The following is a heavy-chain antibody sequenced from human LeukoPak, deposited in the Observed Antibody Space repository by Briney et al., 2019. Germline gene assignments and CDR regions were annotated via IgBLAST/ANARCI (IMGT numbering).Heavy chain of an antibody. V-gene: IGHV3-33*01. CDR1: GFTFSSYG. CDR3: ARDQAENPLDY. J-gene: IGHJ4*02. D-gene: IGHD2/OR15-2a*01. CDR2: IWYDGSNK. Sequence: GRSLRLSCAASGFTFSSYGMHWVRQAPGKGLEWVSVIWYDGSNKFYADSVKGRFTISRDNSKSTLYLQMNSLRAEDTAVYYCARDQAENPLDYWGQGTLVTVSS.